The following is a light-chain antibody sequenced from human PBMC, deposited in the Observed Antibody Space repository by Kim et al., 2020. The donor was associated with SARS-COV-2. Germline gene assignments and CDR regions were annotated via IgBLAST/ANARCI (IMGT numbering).Light chain of an antibody. CDR2: DVS. CDR1: SSDVGGYNY. CDR3: SSYTTSSGV. Sequence: PGQSITISCPGTSSDVGGYNYVSWYQQHPGKAPKLMIYDVSKRPSGVSNRFSGSKSGNTASLTISGLQAEDEADYYCSSYTTSSGVFGTGTKVTVL. J-gene: IGLJ1*01. V-gene: IGLV2-14*04.